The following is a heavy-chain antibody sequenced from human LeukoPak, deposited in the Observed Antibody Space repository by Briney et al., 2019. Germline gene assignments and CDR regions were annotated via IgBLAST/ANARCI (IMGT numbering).Heavy chain of an antibody. Sequence: SETLSPTCTVSGDSVSSYYWSWIRQPPGKGLEWIAYIYYTGNINYNPSLKSRVTISVDTSKNQFSLDLTSVTAADTAVYYCARAGSSWSFDYWGQGTLVTVSS. J-gene: IGHJ4*02. CDR2: IYYTGNI. D-gene: IGHD6-13*01. V-gene: IGHV4-59*02. CDR1: GDSVSSYY. CDR3: ARAGSSWSFDY.